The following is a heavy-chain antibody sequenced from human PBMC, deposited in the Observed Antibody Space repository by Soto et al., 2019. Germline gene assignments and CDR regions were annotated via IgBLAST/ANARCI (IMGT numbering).Heavy chain of an antibody. CDR3: ARGGQQLVYHYYGMDV. J-gene: IGHJ6*02. Sequence: GGSLRLSCAASGFTFSSYAMHWVRQAPGKGLEWVAVISYDGSNKYYADSVKGRFTISRDNSKNTLYLQMNSLRAEDTAVYYCARGGQQLVYHYYGMDVWGQGTTVTVSS. CDR2: ISYDGSNK. D-gene: IGHD6-13*01. V-gene: IGHV3-30-3*01. CDR1: GFTFSSYA.